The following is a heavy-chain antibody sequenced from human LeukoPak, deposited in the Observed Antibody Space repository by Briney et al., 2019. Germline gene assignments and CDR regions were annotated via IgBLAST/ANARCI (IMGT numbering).Heavy chain of an antibody. CDR1: GGSFSGYY. CDR2: INHSGST. D-gene: IGHD3-16*02. CDR3: ARGRDYVWGSYRLFDY. V-gene: IGHV4-34*01. J-gene: IGHJ4*02. Sequence: SETLSLTCAVYGGSFSGYYWSWIRQPPGKGLEWIGEINHSGSTNYNPSLKSRVTISADTSKNQFSLKLSSVTAADTVVYYCARGRDYVWGSYRLFDYWGQGTLVTVSS.